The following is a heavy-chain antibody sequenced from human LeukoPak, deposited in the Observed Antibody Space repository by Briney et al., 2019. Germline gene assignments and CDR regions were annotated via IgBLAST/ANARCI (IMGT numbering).Heavy chain of an antibody. V-gene: IGHV4-31*03. CDR1: GGSISSGGYY. J-gene: IGHJ4*02. D-gene: IGHD3-22*01. CDR2: IYYSGST. Sequence: SETLSLTCTVSGGSISSGGYYWSWIRRHPGKGLEWIGYIYYSGSTYYNPSLKSRVTISVDTSKNQFSLKLSSVTAADTAVYYCARGRKTTYYYDSSGYYGGYYFDYWGQGTLVTVSS. CDR3: ARGRKTTYYYDSSGYYGGYYFDY.